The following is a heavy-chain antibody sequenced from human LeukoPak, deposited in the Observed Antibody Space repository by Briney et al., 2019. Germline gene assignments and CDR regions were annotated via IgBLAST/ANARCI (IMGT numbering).Heavy chain of an antibody. CDR1: GGSINYGSHY. V-gene: IGHV4-39*07. CDR2: IYYSGDT. J-gene: IGHJ6*02. Sequence: SETLSLTCTVSGGSINYGSHYWGWIRQPPGKGLEWIGSIYYSGDTYYSPSLKSRVIISVDTSKNQFSLKLSSVTAADTAVYYCARRLFGELLSTPNSTPGDEPDYYYYGMDVWGQGTTVTVSS. D-gene: IGHD3-10*02. CDR3: ARRLFGELLSTPNSTPGDEPDYYYYGMDV.